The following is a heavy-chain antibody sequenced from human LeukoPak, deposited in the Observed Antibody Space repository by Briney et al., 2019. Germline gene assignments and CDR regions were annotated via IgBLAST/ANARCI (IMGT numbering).Heavy chain of an antibody. CDR1: GGTFINYA. V-gene: IGHV1-69*04. Sequence: GASVKVSCTASGGTFINYAITWVRQAPGQGLEWMGRIIPILGLANYAQKFQGKVTITADTFTSTAYMELSSLRFEDTAIYYCATTRADYGDYIYPYWGQGTLVTVSS. J-gene: IGHJ4*02. CDR3: ATTRADYGDYIYPY. CDR2: IIPILGLA. D-gene: IGHD4-17*01.